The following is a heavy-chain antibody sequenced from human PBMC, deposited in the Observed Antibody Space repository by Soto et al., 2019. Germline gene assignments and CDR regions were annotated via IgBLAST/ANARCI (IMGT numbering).Heavy chain of an antibody. V-gene: IGHV3-66*01. Sequence: EVQLVEAGGGLVQPGGSLRLSCAASGFSVTDNYMTWVRQAPGKGLEWVSILFMGGGTSYADSVKGRFTISRDNSKNTLYLQMNSLRVEDTAVYYCVRDCRASGDHWGQGTLVTVSS. D-gene: IGHD3-10*01. J-gene: IGHJ4*02. CDR2: LFMGGGT. CDR3: VRDCRASGDH. CDR1: GFSVTDNY.